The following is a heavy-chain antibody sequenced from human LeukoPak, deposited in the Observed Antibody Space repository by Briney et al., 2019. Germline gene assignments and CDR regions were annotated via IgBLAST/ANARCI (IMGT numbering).Heavy chain of an antibody. V-gene: IGHV1-2*02. CDR2: INPNSGGT. D-gene: IGHD2/OR15-2a*01. J-gene: IGHJ1*01. CDR1: GYTFTGYY. Sequence: ASVKVSCKASGYTFTGYYIHWVRQAPGQGLEWMGWINPNSGGTNYIQKFQGRVTMTRGTSISTAYMELSRLRSDDTAVYYCARSTTPNENEYFEHWGQGTLVTVSS. CDR3: ARSTTPNENEYFEH.